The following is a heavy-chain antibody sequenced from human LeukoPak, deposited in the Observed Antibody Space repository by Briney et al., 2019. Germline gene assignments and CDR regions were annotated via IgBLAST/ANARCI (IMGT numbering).Heavy chain of an antibody. CDR2: ISYDGSNK. Sequence: GGSLRLSCAASGFDFSSNWMHWVRQAPGKGLEWVAVISYDGSNKYYADSVKGRFTISRDNSKNTLYLQMNSLRAEDTALYYCARDMSGYCSGGRCYNMGYFDYWGQGTLVTVSS. J-gene: IGHJ4*02. D-gene: IGHD2-15*01. CDR1: GFDFSSNW. CDR3: ARDMSGYCSGGRCYNMGYFDY. V-gene: IGHV3-30-3*01.